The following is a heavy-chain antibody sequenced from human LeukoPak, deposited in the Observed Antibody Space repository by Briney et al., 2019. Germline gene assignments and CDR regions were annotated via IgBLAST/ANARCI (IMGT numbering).Heavy chain of an antibody. CDR2: ISSSGSTI. Sequence: GGSLRLSCAASGFTFSSYEMNWVRQAPGKGLEWVSYISSSGSTIYYADSVKGRFTISRDNAENSLYLQMNSLRAEDTAVYYCARDHAMYSYGWFDYWGQGTLVTVSS. CDR1: GFTFSSYE. V-gene: IGHV3-48*03. D-gene: IGHD5-18*01. CDR3: ARDHAMYSYGWFDY. J-gene: IGHJ4*02.